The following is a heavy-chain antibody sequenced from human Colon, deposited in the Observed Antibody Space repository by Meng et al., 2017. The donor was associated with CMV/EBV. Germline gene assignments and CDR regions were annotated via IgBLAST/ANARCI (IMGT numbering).Heavy chain of an antibody. CDR2: IKEDGSEK. J-gene: IGHJ6*02. D-gene: IGHD2-2*01. Sequence: GGSLRPSCGAFGFTLSNYGMTWVRQAPGKGLEWLANIKEDGSEKYYADSVKGRFTISRDNAKNSLYLYMNNLSAENTAVYYCSRDYCSSPSCYDYVLDVWGQGTTVTVSS. CDR1: GFTLSNYG. CDR3: SRDYCSSPSCYDYVLDV. V-gene: IGHV3-7*01.